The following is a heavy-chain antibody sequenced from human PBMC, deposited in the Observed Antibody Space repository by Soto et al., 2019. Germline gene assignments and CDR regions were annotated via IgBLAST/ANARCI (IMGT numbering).Heavy chain of an antibody. CDR3: ARDGRARGIAVAGRFWYFDL. Sequence: QVQLQESGPGLVKPSQTLSLTCTVSGASISSGGYYWNWIRQHPGKGLEWIGYIYYGGSTYYNPSLKSRVTISVDTSKNEFSLKLSSVTAADTAVYYCARDGRARGIAVAGRFWYFDLWGRGTLVTVSS. D-gene: IGHD6-19*01. CDR1: GASISSGGYY. J-gene: IGHJ2*01. V-gene: IGHV4-31*03. CDR2: IYYGGST.